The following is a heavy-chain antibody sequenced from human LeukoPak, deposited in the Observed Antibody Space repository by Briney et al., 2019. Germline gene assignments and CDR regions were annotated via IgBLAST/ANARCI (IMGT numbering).Heavy chain of an antibody. CDR3: AREGECSGGSCYSYGWFDP. Sequence: SETLSLTCNVSGGSVSSGFDYWSWIRQPPGKGLEWLGNIYHSGTINYNPSLKGRVSISVDTSKNQFSLKLSSVTAADTAVYYCAREGECSGGSCYSYGWFDPWGQGTLVIVSS. J-gene: IGHJ5*02. CDR2: IYHSGTI. V-gene: IGHV4-61*01. D-gene: IGHD2-15*01. CDR1: GGSVSSGFDY.